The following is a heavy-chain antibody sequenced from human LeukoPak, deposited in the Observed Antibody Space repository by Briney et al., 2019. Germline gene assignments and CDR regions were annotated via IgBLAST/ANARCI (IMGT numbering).Heavy chain of an antibody. J-gene: IGHJ4*02. CDR3: ARIAQQHFAY. CDR1: GVTVSSNY. CDR2: IYSGGST. Sequence: GGSLRLSCAASGVTVSSNYMSWVRQAPGKGLEWVSVIYSGGSTYYADSVKGRFTISRDNSKNTLYLQMNSLRAADTAVYYCARIAQQHFAYWGQGTLVTVSS. D-gene: IGHD2-21*01. V-gene: IGHV3-53*01.